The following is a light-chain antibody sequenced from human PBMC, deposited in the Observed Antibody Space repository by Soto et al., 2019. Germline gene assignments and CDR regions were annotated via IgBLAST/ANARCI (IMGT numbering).Light chain of an antibody. J-gene: IGKJ1*01. CDR3: QHYNAFSNT. CDR2: DAS. CDR1: QSISNW. V-gene: IGKV1-5*01. Sequence: DIQMTQSPSTLSASVGDRVTITCRASQSISNWVAWYQQKPGKSPALLIYDASTLQSGVPSRFSGRGSGTEFTLTINSLQPDDFATYYCQHYNAFSNTFGQGTKVDIK.